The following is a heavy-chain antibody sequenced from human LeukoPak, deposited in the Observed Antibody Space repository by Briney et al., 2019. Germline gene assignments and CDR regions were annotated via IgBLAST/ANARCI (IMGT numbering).Heavy chain of an antibody. J-gene: IGHJ3*01. CDR2: IHYAGRI. CDR1: GGSMNGHF. D-gene: IGHD3-22*01. CDR3: ARLLDNDSSGDPDTFDL. Sequence: SETLSLTCTVSGGSMNGHFWTWIRQPPGKGLEWIAFIHYAGRIRYNPSLQSRATISLDRSESRFSLKLTSVTAAGSAVYYCARLLDNDSSGDPDTFDLWGQGTVVIVSS. V-gene: IGHV4-59*11.